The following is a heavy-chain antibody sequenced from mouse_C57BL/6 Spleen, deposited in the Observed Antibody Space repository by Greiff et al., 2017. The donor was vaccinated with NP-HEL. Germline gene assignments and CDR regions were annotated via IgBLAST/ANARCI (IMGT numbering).Heavy chain of an antibody. V-gene: IGHV1-69*01. CDR2: IDPSASYT. D-gene: IGHD2-5*01. CDR3: ARKISNYDYFDV. J-gene: IGHJ1*03. CDR1: GYTFTSYW. Sequence: QVQLQQPGAELVMPGASVKLSCKASGYTFTSYWMHWVKQRPGQGLEWIGEIDPSASYTTYNQKFKGKSTLTVDKSSSTAYMQLSSLTSEDSAVYYCARKISNYDYFDVWGTGTTVTVSS.